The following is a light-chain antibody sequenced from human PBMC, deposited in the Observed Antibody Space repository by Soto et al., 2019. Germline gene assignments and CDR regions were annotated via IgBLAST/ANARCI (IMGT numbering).Light chain of an antibody. CDR3: QQYGSSFFT. CDR2: GAS. Sequence: EIVLTQSPGTLSLSPGERATLSCRASQSVSSSYLAWYQQKPGQAPRLLNYGASSRATGIPDRFSGSGSGTDFTLTISRLEPEDFAVYYCQQYGSSFFTFGGGTKVEIK. CDR1: QSVSSSY. J-gene: IGKJ4*01. V-gene: IGKV3-20*01.